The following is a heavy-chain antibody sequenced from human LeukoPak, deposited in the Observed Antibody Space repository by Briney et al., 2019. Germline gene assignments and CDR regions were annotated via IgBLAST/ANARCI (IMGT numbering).Heavy chain of an antibody. CDR3: ARVLEMATNFDY. CDR2: ISYDGSNK. Sequence: GGTLRLSCAASGVTFSSYAMHWVRQAPGKGLEGGAVISYDGSNKYYADSVKGRFTISRDNSKNTLYLQMNSLRAEDTAVYYCARVLEMATNFDYWGQGTLVTVSS. CDR1: GVTFSSYA. V-gene: IGHV3-30-3*01. D-gene: IGHD5-24*01. J-gene: IGHJ4*02.